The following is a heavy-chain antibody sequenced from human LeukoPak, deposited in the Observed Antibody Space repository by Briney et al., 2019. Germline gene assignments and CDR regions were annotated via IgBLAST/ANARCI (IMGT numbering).Heavy chain of an antibody. Sequence: SETLSLTCTVSGGSLSSYNWSWIRQPAGKGLEWIWRVYSSGSTNYNPSRMSRVTMSVKTSKYQFSLKLSSVTAADTAVYYCARQYDYWGQGTLVTVSS. V-gene: IGHV4-4*07. CDR1: GGSLSSYN. D-gene: IGHD4-11*01. CDR2: VYSSGST. J-gene: IGHJ4*02. CDR3: ARQYDY.